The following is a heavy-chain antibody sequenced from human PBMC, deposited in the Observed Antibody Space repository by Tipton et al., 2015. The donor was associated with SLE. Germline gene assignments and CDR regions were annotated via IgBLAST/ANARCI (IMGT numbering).Heavy chain of an antibody. Sequence: TLSLTCTVFGGSITSGGYYSSWIRQPPGTGLAWIGYIFYSGSTNYNPSPQSRITISVDTSKNQFSLKLCSGTAADTAVYYCARGSGLGYSSGWSFDYWGQGTLVTVSS. CDR2: IFYSGST. D-gene: IGHD6-19*01. J-gene: IGHJ4*02. V-gene: IGHV4-31*03. CDR1: GGSITSGGYY. CDR3: ARGSGLGYSSGWSFDY.